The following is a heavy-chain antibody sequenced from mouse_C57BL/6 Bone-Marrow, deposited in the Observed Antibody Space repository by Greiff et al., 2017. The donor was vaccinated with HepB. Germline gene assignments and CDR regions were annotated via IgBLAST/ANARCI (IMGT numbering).Heavy chain of an antibody. CDR2: IYPTDSET. V-gene: IGHV1-61*01. CDR3: ARLELLPFAY. D-gene: IGHD1-1*01. J-gene: IGHJ3*01. CDR1: GYTFTSYW. Sequence: QVQLQQPGAELVRPGSSVKLSCKASGYTFTSYWMDWVKHRPGQGLEWIGNIYPTDSETHYNQKFKDKATLTVDKSSSTADMQLSSLTSEDSAVYYCARLELLPFAYWGQGTLVTVSA.